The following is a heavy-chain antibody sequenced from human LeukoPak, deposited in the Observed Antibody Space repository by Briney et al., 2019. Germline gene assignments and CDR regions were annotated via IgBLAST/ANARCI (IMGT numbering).Heavy chain of an antibody. J-gene: IGHJ4*02. CDR3: ARGRGDPVRFANRSFDY. Sequence: ASETLSLTCAVYGGSFSGYYWSWIRQPPGKGLEWIGEINHSGSTNYNPSLKSRVTISVDTSKNQFSLKLSSVTAADTAVYYCARGRGDPVRFANRSFDYWGQGTLVTVSS. CDR2: INHSGST. D-gene: IGHD3-10*01. CDR1: GGSFSGYY. V-gene: IGHV4-34*01.